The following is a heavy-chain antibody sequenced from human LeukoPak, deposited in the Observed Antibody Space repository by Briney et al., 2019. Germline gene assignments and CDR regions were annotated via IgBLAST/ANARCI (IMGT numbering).Heavy chain of an antibody. CDR1: GGSFSDYR. CDR2: VNHHGRT. J-gene: IGHJ5*02. Sequence: SETLSLTCAVYGGSFSDYRWSWIRQPPGKGLQWVGEVNHHGRTDYSPSLTSRVTISVDTSKSQFYLKLTSVTAADTAVYFCARGHISMDPQIVWTGYYRTDSFDPWGQGTLVTVSA. CDR3: ARGHISMDPQIVWTGYYRTDSFDP. V-gene: IGHV4-34*01. D-gene: IGHD3/OR15-3a*01.